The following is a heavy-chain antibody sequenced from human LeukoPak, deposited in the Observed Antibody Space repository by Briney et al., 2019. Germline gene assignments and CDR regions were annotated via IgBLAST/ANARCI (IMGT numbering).Heavy chain of an antibody. V-gene: IGHV4-39*01. D-gene: IGHD6-13*01. CDR1: GGSISSSSYY. Sequence: PSETLSLTCTVSGGSISSSSYYWGWIRQPPGKGLEWIGSIYYSGSTYYNPSLKSRVTISVDTSKNQFSLKLSSVTAADTAVYYCARGYSSSWYRFFDYWGQGTLVTVSS. CDR2: IYYSGST. J-gene: IGHJ4*02. CDR3: ARGYSSSWYRFFDY.